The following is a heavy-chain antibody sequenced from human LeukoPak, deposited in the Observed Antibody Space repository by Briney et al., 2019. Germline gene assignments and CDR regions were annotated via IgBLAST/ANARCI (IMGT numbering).Heavy chain of an antibody. CDR1: GFTFKNYA. D-gene: IGHD1-26*01. J-gene: IGHJ4*02. CDR2: IYGSGVSI. Sequence: GGSLRLSCVASGFTFKNYAMNGVRQAPGKGLEWLATIYGSGVSISYADSVKGRFTISRDNSNNTLYLQMNSLRAEDTAMYYCAKDLRWELPAVAYWGQGILVTVSS. CDR3: AKDLRWELPAVAY. V-gene: IGHV3-23*01.